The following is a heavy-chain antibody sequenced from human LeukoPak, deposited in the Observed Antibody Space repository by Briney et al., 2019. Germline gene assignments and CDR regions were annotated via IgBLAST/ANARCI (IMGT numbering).Heavy chain of an antibody. CDR1: GGTFSSYA. Sequence: SVKVSCKASGGTFSSYAISWVRQAPGQGLEWMGGIIPIFGTANYAQKFQGRVTITADESTSTAYMELSSLRSEDTAVYYCARDAILEWLPPSYYYMDVWGKGTTVTVSS. J-gene: IGHJ6*03. D-gene: IGHD3-3*01. CDR3: ARDAILEWLPPSYYYMDV. CDR2: IIPIFGTA. V-gene: IGHV1-69*01.